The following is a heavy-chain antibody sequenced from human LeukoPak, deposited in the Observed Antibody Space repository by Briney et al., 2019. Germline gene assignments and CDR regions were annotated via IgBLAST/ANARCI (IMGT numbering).Heavy chain of an antibody. V-gene: IGHV3-7*01. CDR3: ARGGCSGGSCYPYYYYYYGMDV. Sequence: GGSLRLSCAASRFTFSRYWMSWVRQAPGKGLEWVANIKQDGSEKYYVDSVKGRFTISRDNAKNSLYLQMNSLRAEDTAVYYCARGGCSGGSCYPYYYYYYGMDVRGQGTTVTVSS. CDR2: IKQDGSEK. CDR1: RFTFSRYW. J-gene: IGHJ6*02. D-gene: IGHD2-15*01.